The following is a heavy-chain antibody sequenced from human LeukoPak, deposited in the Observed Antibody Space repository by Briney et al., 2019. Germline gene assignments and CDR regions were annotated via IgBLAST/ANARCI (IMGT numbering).Heavy chain of an antibody. D-gene: IGHD1-26*01. Sequence: GRSRRLSCTPSRPTFGDHAMSWVRQAQGKGLEWVGFIRRKTYGGTTEYAASVKRRFSISSDDSPSIAYLQINSLKTEDTAVYYCTRGPIEQGSYYGMDVWGQGTTVTVSS. CDR2: IRRKTYGGTT. CDR1: RPTFGDHA. J-gene: IGHJ6*02. V-gene: IGHV3-49*04. CDR3: TRGPIEQGSYYGMDV.